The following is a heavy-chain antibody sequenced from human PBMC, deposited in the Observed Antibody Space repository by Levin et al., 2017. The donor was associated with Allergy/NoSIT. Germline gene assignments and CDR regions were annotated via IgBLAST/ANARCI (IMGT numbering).Heavy chain of an antibody. V-gene: IGHV3-30*18. J-gene: IGHJ6*02. CDR1: GFTFSSYG. D-gene: IGHD1-26*01. CDR3: AKSLSGSAPADYYYGMDV. Sequence: AGGSLRLSCAASGFTFSSYGMHWVRQAPGKGLEWVAVISYDGSNKYYADSVKGRFTISRDNSKNTLYLQMNSLRAEDTAVYYCAKSLSGSAPADYYYGMDVWGQGTTVTVSS. CDR2: ISYDGSNK.